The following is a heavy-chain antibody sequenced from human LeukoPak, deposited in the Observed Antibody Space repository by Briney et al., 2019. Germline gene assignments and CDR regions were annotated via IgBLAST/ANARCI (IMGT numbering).Heavy chain of an antibody. J-gene: IGHJ4*02. D-gene: IGHD3-10*01. Sequence: GESLKISCQGSGYSFTAYWISWVRQMPGIGLEWMGRIDPSESKTNYNPSFEGHVTISVDKSISTAYLQWSSVKASDTAIYYCARRVGSGGYPLDYWGQGTLVTVSS. CDR2: IDPSESKT. CDR3: ARRVGSGGYPLDY. V-gene: IGHV5-10-1*01. CDR1: GYSFTAYW.